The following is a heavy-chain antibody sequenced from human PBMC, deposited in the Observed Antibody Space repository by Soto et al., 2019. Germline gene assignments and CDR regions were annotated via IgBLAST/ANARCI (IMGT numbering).Heavy chain of an antibody. CDR3: AKVLGPYYYYGMDV. CDR2: ISYDGSNK. Sequence: QVQLVESGGGVVQPGRSLRLSCAASGFTFSSYGMHWVRQAPGKGLEWVAVISYDGSNKYYADSVKGRFTISRDNSKNTLYLQMNSLRAEDTAVYYCAKVLGPYYYYGMDVWGQGITVTVSS. V-gene: IGHV3-30*18. D-gene: IGHD3-10*01. CDR1: GFTFSSYG. J-gene: IGHJ6*02.